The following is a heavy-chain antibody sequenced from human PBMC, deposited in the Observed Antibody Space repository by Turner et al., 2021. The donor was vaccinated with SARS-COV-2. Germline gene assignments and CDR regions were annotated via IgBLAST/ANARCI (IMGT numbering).Heavy chain of an antibody. V-gene: IGHV4-39*01. CDR1: GGSISSSSYF. J-gene: IGHJ4*02. Sequence: QVQLQESGPGLVKPSATLSLTCTVSGGSISSSSYFWGWIRQPPTKELEWIWSIYYSGTTYYNPSLKSRVSLSIDPSKNQFSLNLTSVTAADTALCYCARQAAGQGLDYWGRGILVTVSS. CDR2: IYYSGTT. D-gene: IGHD3-10*01. CDR3: ARQAAGQGLDY.